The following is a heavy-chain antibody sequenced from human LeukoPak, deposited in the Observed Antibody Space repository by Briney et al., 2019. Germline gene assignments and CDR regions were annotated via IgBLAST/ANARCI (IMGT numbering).Heavy chain of an antibody. CDR3: ARSDSSAYSNY. V-gene: IGHV3-23*01. J-gene: IGHJ4*02. Sequence: TGGSLRLSCAASGFTFGRYSMSWVRQAPGKGLEWVSDIVGRGVSTFYADSVKGRFTISRDNAKNTLYLQMNSLRAEDTAVYYCARSDSSAYSNYWGQGTLVTVSS. CDR1: GFTFGRYS. CDR2: IVGRGVST. D-gene: IGHD3-22*01.